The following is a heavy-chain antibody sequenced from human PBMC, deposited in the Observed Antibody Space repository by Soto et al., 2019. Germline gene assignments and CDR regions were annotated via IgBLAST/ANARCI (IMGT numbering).Heavy chain of an antibody. D-gene: IGHD3-9*01. V-gene: IGHV3-23*01. CDR3: AYFTALNYYYGMDV. Sequence: EVQLLESGGGLVQPGGSLRLSCAASGFTFTNYAMSWVRQAPGKGLEWVSAISGSGSITYYADSVKGRFTISRDNSENTLFLQMNSLRAEDTAVYYCAYFTALNYYYGMDVWGQGTTVTVSS. CDR1: GFTFTNYA. J-gene: IGHJ6*02. CDR2: ISGSGSIT.